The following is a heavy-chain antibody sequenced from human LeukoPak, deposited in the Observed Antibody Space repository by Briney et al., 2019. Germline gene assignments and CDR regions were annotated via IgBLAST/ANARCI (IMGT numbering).Heavy chain of an antibody. CDR3: ATQSGVGCSSTGCYIGY. CDR2: ISGSGGST. J-gene: IGHJ4*02. V-gene: IGHV3-23*01. CDR1: GFTFSSYA. Sequence: PGGSLRLSCAASGFTFSSYAMSWVRQAPGKGLEWVSGISGSGGSTYYADSVKGRFTISRDNSKNTLYLQMNSLRAEDTAVYYCATQSGVGCSSTGCYIGYWGQGTLVTVSS. D-gene: IGHD2-2*02.